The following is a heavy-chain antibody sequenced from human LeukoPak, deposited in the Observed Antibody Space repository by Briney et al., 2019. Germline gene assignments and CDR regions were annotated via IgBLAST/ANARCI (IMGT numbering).Heavy chain of an antibody. J-gene: IGHJ4*02. CDR3: ARDLRRLNYYDSSGSRDDY. V-gene: IGHV4-39*07. CDR1: GGSISSSSYY. D-gene: IGHD3-22*01. CDR2: IYYSGST. Sequence: SETLSLTCAVSGGSISSSSYYWGWIRQPPGKGLEWIGSIYYSGSTYYNPSLKSRVTISVDTSKNQFSLKLSSVTAADTAVYYCARDLRRLNYYDSSGSRDDYWGQGTLVTVSS.